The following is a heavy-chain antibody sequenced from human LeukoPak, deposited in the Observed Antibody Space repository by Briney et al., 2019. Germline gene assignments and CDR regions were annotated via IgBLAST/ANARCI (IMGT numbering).Heavy chain of an antibody. CDR3: ARVAEAAAFDY. J-gene: IGHJ4*02. D-gene: IGHD6-13*01. Sequence: GRFTISRDNAKNSLYLQMNSLRAEDTAVYYCARVAEAAAFDYWGQGTLVTVSS. V-gene: IGHV3-11*06.